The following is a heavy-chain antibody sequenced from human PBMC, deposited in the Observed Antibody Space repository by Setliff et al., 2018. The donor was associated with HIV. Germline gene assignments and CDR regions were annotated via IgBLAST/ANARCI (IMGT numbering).Heavy chain of an antibody. V-gene: IGHV4-38-2*02. CDR2: IYHSGST. CDR3: ARKEKGGAFDI. CDR1: GYSISSGYY. J-gene: IGHJ3*02. Sequence: SETLSLTCTVSGYSISSGYYWGWIRQPPGKGLEWIGSIYHSGSTYYNPSLKSRVTISVDTSKNQFSLHLNSVTAADTAVYYCARKEKGGAFDIWGLGTLVTVSS.